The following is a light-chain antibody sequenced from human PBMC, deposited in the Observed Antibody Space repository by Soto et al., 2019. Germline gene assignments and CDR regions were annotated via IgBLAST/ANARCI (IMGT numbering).Light chain of an antibody. CDR2: DAS. CDR3: HQYNIYPWT. CDR1: QRISHW. J-gene: IGKJ1*01. V-gene: IGKV1-5*01. Sequence: DIQMTQSPSTLSASVGDRVTITCRASQRISHWLAWYQQKPGKAPKLLIYDASSLESGVPSRFSGSGSGTEFNLTISSLQPDDLATDDCHQYNIYPWTFGQGTKVDIK.